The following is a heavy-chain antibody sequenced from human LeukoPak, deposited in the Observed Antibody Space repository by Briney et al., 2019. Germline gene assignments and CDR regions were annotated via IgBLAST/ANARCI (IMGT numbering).Heavy chain of an antibody. D-gene: IGHD3-10*01. CDR2: IYYSGST. CDR1: GGSISSYY. CDR3: ARDATSRGLLWFGEFLGAFDI. V-gene: IGHV4-59*01. J-gene: IGHJ3*02. Sequence: SETLSLTCTVSGGSISSYYWSWIRQPPGKGLEWIGYIYYSGSTNYNPSLKSRVTISVDTSKNQFSLKLSSVTAADTAVYYCARDATSRGLLWFGEFLGAFDIWGQRTMVTVSS.